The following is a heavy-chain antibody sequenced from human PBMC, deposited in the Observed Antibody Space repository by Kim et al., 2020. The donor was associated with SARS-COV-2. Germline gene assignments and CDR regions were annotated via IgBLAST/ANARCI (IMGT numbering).Heavy chain of an antibody. Sequence: SETLSLTCTVSGGSISSSSYYWGWIRQPPGKGLEWIGSIYYSGSTYYNPSLKSRVTISVDTSKNQFSLKLSSVTAADTPVYYCARHPSITMIVIAWYFDLWGRGTLVTVSS. CDR2: IYYSGST. J-gene: IGHJ2*01. V-gene: IGHV4-39*01. CDR1: GGSISSSSYY. D-gene: IGHD3-22*01. CDR3: ARHPSITMIVIAWYFDL.